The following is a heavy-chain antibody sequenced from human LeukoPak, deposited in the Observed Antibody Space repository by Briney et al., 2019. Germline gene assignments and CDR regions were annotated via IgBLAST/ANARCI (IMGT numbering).Heavy chain of an antibody. CDR3: ARDGSGGRSWSHGWFDP. D-gene: IGHD6-13*01. Sequence: QPGGSLRLSCAASGLIFATYAMKWVRQAPGRGLEWDSVISGSGGTTYYADSVKGRFTFSRDHSKNTLYISRDYSKNTLSLQMNSLRAEDTAVYYCARDGSGGRSWSHGWFDPWGQGTLVTVSS. V-gene: IGHV3-23*01. CDR2: ISGSGGTT. J-gene: IGHJ5*02. CDR1: GLIFATYA.